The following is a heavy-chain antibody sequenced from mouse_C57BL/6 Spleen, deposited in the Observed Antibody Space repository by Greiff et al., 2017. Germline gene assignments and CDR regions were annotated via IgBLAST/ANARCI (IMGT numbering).Heavy chain of an antibody. J-gene: IGHJ4*01. CDR2: IYPGDGDT. Sequence: VQLQESGAELVKPGASVKISCKASGYAFSSYWMNWVKQRPGKGLEWIGQIYPGDGDTNYNGKFKGKATLTADKSSSTAYMQLSSLTSEDSAVYFCARDYYGSSLYAMDYWGQGTSVTVSS. CDR3: ARDYYGSSLYAMDY. V-gene: IGHV1-80*01. CDR1: GYAFSSYW. D-gene: IGHD1-1*01.